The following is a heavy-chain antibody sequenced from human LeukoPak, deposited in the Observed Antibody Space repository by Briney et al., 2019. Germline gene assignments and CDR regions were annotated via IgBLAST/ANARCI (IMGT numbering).Heavy chain of an antibody. D-gene: IGHD3-10*01. Sequence: SETLPLTCTVSGGSISSYYWSWIRQPPGKGLEWIGYIYYSGSTNYNPSLKSRVTISVDTSKNQFSLKLSSVTAADTAVYYCARWNYGSGSYWYYFDYWGQGTLVTVSS. V-gene: IGHV4-59*01. CDR3: ARWNYGSGSYWYYFDY. CDR2: IYYSGST. CDR1: GGSISSYY. J-gene: IGHJ4*02.